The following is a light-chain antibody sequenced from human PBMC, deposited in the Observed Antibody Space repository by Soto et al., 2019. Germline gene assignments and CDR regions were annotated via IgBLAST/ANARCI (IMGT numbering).Light chain of an antibody. CDR1: SGHSSYA. J-gene: IGLJ2*01. V-gene: IGLV4-69*01. CDR3: QTWGTVV. CDR2: LNSDGSH. Sequence: QLVLTQSPSASASLGASVKLTCTLSSGHSSYAIAWHQQQPEKGPRYLMKLNSDGSHSKGDGIPDRFSGSSSGDERYLTISSLQSEDEADYYCQTWGTVVFGGGTKLTVL.